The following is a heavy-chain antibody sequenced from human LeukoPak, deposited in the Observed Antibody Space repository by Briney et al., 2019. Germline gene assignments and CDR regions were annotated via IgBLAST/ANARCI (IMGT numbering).Heavy chain of an antibody. J-gene: IGHJ6*02. CDR3: ARARYSSSWEGNYYYYGMDV. CDR2: ISAYNGNT. D-gene: IGHD6-13*01. V-gene: IGHV1-18*01. Sequence: GASVKVSCKASGYTFTSYGISWVRQAPGQGLEWMGWISAYNGNTNYAQKLQGRVTMTTDTSTSTAYMELRSLRSDDTAVYYCARARYSSSWEGNYYYYGMDVWGQGTTVTVSS. CDR1: GYTFTSYG.